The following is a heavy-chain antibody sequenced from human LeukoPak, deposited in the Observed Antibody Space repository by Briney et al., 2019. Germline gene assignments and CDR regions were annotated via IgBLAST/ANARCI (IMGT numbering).Heavy chain of an antibody. Sequence: PGGSLRLSCEVSGITLSNYGMSWVRQAPGKGLEWVAGISGSGGGTNYAESVKGRFTIPRDNSKNTLKLQTNSQRAEDTAVYFCAKRGVVIRVILVGFHKEAYYFDSWGQGALVSVSS. J-gene: IGHJ4*02. D-gene: IGHD3-22*01. CDR3: AKRGVVIRVILVGFHKEAYYFDS. CDR2: ISGSGGGT. V-gene: IGHV3-23*01. CDR1: GITLSNYG.